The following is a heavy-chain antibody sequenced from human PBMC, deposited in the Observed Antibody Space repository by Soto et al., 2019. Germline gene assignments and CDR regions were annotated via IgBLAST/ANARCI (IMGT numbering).Heavy chain of an antibody. CDR1: GDSVSSNRAA. D-gene: IGHD5-18*01. J-gene: IGHJ4*02. CDR2: TFYTSKWFT. CDR3: ARSDWNSYGIPLDY. V-gene: IGHV6-1*01. Sequence: SQTLSLTCAISGDSVSSNRAAWNWIRQSPSRGLEWLGRTFYTSKWFTDYAESVKSRISINPDTSKNKFSLHLNSVTPEDTAVYYCARSDWNSYGIPLDYWGLGTLVTVSS.